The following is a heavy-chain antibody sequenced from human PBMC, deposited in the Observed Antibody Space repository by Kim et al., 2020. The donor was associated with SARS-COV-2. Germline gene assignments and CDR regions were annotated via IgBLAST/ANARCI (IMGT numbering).Heavy chain of an antibody. J-gene: IGHJ3*02. CDR3: ARDSHSLRYFDWLLDAFDT. D-gene: IGHD3-9*01. CDR1: GFTFSSYS. Sequence: GGSLRLSCAASGFTFSSYSMNWVRQAPGKGLEWVSYISSSSSTIYYADSVKGRFTISRDNAKNSLYLQMNSLRDEDTAVYYCARDSHSLRYFDWLLDAFDTWGQGTMVTVSS. V-gene: IGHV3-48*02. CDR2: ISSSSSTI.